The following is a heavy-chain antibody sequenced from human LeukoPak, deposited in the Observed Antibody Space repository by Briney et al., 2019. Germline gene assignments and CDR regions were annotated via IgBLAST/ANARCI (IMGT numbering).Heavy chain of an antibody. CDR1: GFTFSSYW. CDR2: INSDGSST. D-gene: IGHD3-22*01. V-gene: IGHV3-74*01. CDR3: ARDFMAHDSSGYYYS. Sequence: GGSLRLSCAASGFTFSSYWMHWVRQAPGKGLVWVSRINSDGSSTSYADSVKGRLTISRDNAKNTLYLQMNSLRAEDTAVYYCARDFMAHDSSGYYYSWGQGTLVTVSS. J-gene: IGHJ4*02.